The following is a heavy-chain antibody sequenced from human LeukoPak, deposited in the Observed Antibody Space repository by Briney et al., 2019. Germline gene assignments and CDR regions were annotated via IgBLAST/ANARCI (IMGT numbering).Heavy chain of an antibody. D-gene: IGHD3-22*01. J-gene: IGHJ4*02. V-gene: IGHV3-23*01. Sequence: GGSLRLSCAASGFTFSIYAMSWVRQAPGKGLEWVSAISGSGGSTYYADSVRGRFTISRDNSKNTLYLQMNSLRAEDTAVYYCAKGLPHYYDSSGWWDYWGQGTLVTVSS. CDR1: GFTFSIYA. CDR3: AKGLPHYYDSSGWWDY. CDR2: ISGSGGST.